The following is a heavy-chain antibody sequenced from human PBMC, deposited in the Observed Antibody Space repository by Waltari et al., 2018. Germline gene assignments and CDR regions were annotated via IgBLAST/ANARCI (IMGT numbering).Heavy chain of an antibody. V-gene: IGHV5-51*01. CDR3: ATSPLSSGFDMYYFDN. J-gene: IGHJ4*02. Sequence: EVQLVQSGAEVKKPGESLKISCKGSGYRFTNYWIGWLRQMPGKGLEWMGIIYPVDSDTRYSPSFQGQVTISVDKSISTAYLQWSSLKASDTAMYYCATSPLSSGFDMYYFDNWGQGTLVTVSS. D-gene: IGHD5-12*01. CDR2: IYPVDSDT. CDR1: GYRFTNYW.